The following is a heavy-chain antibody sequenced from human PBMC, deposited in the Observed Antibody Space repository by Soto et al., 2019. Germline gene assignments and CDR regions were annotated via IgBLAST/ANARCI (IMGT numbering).Heavy chain of an antibody. CDR2: IWYEGSNK. CDR1: GFTFSSYG. CDR3: AKDRMITIFGVVTPFDY. J-gene: IGHJ4*02. Sequence: AGGSLRLSCAASGFTFSSYGMHWVRQAPGKGLEWVSVIWYEGSNKYYADSVKGRFTISRDNSKNTLYLQMNSLRAEDTAVYYCAKDRMITIFGVVTPFDYWGQGTLVTVSS. V-gene: IGHV3-33*06. D-gene: IGHD3-3*01.